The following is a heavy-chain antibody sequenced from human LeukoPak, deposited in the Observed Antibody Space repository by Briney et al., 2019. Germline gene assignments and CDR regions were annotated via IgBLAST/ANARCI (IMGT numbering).Heavy chain of an antibody. CDR3: AKDKGLYYYDSSGTFDY. D-gene: IGHD3-22*01. CDR1: GFTFDDYA. CDR2: ISWNSGSI. Sequence: RSGGSLRLSCAASGFTFDDYAMHWVRHAPGKGLEWVSGISWNSGSIGYADSVKGRFTISRDNAKNSLYLQMNSLRAEDTALYYCAKDKGLYYYDSSGTFDYWGQGTLVTVSS. J-gene: IGHJ4*02. V-gene: IGHV3-9*01.